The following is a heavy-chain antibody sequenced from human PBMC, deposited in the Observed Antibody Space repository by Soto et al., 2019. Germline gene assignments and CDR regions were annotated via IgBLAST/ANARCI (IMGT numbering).Heavy chain of an antibody. V-gene: IGHV3-23*01. CDR1: GFTFRSYA. CDR3: AKEPVGPDWYFDL. J-gene: IGHJ2*01. CDR2: ISGSGIST. Sequence: DVQLLESGGGLVQPGGSLRLSCAASGFTFRSYAMSWVRQAPGKGLEWVSGISGSGISTHYADSVKGRFTVSRDNSKNTLYLHTNSLRAEDTAVYNCAKEPVGPDWYFDLWGRGTLVTVSS.